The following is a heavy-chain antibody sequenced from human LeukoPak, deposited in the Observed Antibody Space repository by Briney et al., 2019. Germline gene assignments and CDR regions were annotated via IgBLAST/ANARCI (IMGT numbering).Heavy chain of an antibody. CDR2: INHSGST. Sequence: SETLSLTCAVYGGSFSGYYWSWIRQPPWKGLEWIGEINHSGSTNYNPSLKSRVTISVDTSKNQFSLKLSSVTAADTAVYYCARPLKYCSGGSCYSRSFFDPWGQGTLVTVSS. CDR3: ARPLKYCSGGSCYSRSFFDP. V-gene: IGHV4-34*01. D-gene: IGHD2-15*01. CDR1: GGSFSGYY. J-gene: IGHJ5*02.